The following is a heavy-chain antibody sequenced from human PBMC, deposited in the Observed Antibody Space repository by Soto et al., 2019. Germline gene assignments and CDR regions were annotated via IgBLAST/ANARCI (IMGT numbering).Heavy chain of an antibody. Sequence: EVQLVESGGGLVQPGGSLRLSCAASGFTFSSYWMSWVRQAPGKGLEWVANIKQDGSEKYYVDSVKGQFTISRDNAKNSLYLQMNSLRAEDTAVYYCARDPKRVATRRYVYYYYGMDVWGQGTTVTVSS. D-gene: IGHD3-3*01. CDR3: ARDPKRVATRRYVYYYYGMDV. V-gene: IGHV3-7*01. CDR1: GFTFSSYW. CDR2: IKQDGSEK. J-gene: IGHJ6*02.